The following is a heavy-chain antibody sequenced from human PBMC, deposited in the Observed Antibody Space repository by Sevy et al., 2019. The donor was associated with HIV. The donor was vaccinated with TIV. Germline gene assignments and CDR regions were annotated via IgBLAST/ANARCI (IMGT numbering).Heavy chain of an antibody. CDR2: ISSGSRTI. CDR3: ARLNDYSSYVFDY. Sequence: GGSLRLSCAASGFTFSSYSMNWVRQAPGKGLEWVSYISSGSRTIHYVDSVKGRFTISRDNAKNSLYLQMNSLRAEDTAVYYCARLNDYSSYVFDYWGQGTLVTVSS. J-gene: IGHJ4*02. V-gene: IGHV3-48*01. D-gene: IGHD4-4*01. CDR1: GFTFSSYS.